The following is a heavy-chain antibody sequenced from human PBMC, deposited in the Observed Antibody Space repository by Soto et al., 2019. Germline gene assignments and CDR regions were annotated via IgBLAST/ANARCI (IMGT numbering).Heavy chain of an antibody. J-gene: IGHJ6*02. D-gene: IGHD2-8*01. CDR3: ARARGILYGDYTKYYYGMDV. Sequence: ASVKVSCKASGGTFSSYAISWVRQAPGQGLEWMGGIIPIFGTANYAQKFQGRVTITADESTSTAYMELSSLRSEDTAVYYCARARGILYGDYTKYYYGMDVWGQSTPVTVSS. CDR2: IIPIFGTA. V-gene: IGHV1-69*13. CDR1: GGTFSSYA.